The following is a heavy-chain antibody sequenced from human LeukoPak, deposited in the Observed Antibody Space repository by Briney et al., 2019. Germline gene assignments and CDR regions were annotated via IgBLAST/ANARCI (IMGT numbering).Heavy chain of an antibody. CDR1: GDSISGPTYY. CDR3: ARGMAARQSFYYFDY. Sequence: SETLSLTCSVSGDSISGPTYYWGWIRQPPGKGLEWIGSIYHSGSSHYSPSLKSRVTISIDTSRNQFSLILSSLTAADTAVYYCARGMAARQSFYYFDYWGQGTLVTVSS. CDR2: IYHSGSS. J-gene: IGHJ4*02. V-gene: IGHV4-39*07. D-gene: IGHD6-6*01.